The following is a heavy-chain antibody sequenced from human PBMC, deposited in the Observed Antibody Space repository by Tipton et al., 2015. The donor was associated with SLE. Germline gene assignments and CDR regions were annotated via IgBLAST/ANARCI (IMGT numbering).Heavy chain of an antibody. CDR3: ARWIPLTGINV. D-gene: IGHD5-18*01. CDR1: VYSISSSHW. V-gene: IGHV4-28*02. CDR2: IYYGGTI. J-gene: IGHJ6*02. Sequence: TLSLTCNVSVYSISSSHWWGWIRQPPGKGLEWIGHIYYGGTIYYNPSLKSRVTMSIDTSKNQFSLKLTSVTAADTAVYYCARWIPLTGINVWGQGATVTVS.